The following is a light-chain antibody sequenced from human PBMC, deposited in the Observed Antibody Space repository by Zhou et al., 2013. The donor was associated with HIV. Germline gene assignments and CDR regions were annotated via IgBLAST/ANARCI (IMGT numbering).Light chain of an antibody. CDR1: QSVSSW. Sequence: DIQMAHSPSTLSASVGDRVTITCRASQSVSSWLAWYQQRPGKVPKLLIYDGSTLQSGVPSRFSGSGSGTDFTLTISSLQPEDVATYYCQKYDSAPATFGQGTKVEIK. CDR3: QKYDSAPAT. J-gene: IGKJ1*01. CDR2: DGS. V-gene: IGKV1-27*01.